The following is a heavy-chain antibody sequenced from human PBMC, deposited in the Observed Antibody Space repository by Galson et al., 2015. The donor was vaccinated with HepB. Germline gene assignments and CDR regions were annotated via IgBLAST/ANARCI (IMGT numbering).Heavy chain of an antibody. D-gene: IGHD2-2*01. V-gene: IGHV3-30-3*01. CDR3: ARDLPTRIDIVVVPAATRIAAPDY. CDR1: GFTFSSYA. J-gene: IGHJ4*02. CDR2: ISYDGSNK. Sequence: SLRLSCAASGFTFSSYAMHWVRQAPGKGLEWVAVISYDGSNKYYADSVEGRFTISRDNSKNTLYLQMNSLRAEDTAVYYCARDLPTRIDIVVVPAATRIAAPDYWGQGTLVTVSS.